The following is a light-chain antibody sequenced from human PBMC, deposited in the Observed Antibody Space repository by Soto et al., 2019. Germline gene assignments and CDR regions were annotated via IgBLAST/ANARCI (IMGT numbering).Light chain of an antibody. CDR1: QSLLHSDGNTY. CDR2: KVS. J-gene: IGKJ1*01. CDR3: MQATQSHWT. V-gene: IGKV2-24*01. Sequence: DMVMNQTPLTSPVTLGQAASISCRSSQSLLHSDGNTYLSWFQQRPGQPPRLLIYKVSDRFSGVPDRFSGSGAGTDFTLTISRVEAEDVGIYYCMQATQSHWTFGQGTKVDIK.